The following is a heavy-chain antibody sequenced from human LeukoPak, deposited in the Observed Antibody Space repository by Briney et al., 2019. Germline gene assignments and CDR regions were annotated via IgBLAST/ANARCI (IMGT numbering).Heavy chain of an antibody. CDR3: AGNSASSYGNQPS. CDR2: IYYSGRT. D-gene: IGHD3-10*01. J-gene: IGHJ4*02. Sequence: SETLSLTCTVSGGSISSYYWSWIRQPPGKGLEWIGYIYYSGRTNYNPSLKSRVTISVDTSKNQFSLILSSVTAADTAVYYCAGNSASSYGNQPSWGQGTLVTVSS. CDR1: GGSISSYY. V-gene: IGHV4-59*08.